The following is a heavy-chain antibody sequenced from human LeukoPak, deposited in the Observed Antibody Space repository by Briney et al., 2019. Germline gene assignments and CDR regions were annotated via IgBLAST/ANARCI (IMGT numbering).Heavy chain of an antibody. D-gene: IGHD3-16*01. Sequence: SETLSLTCTVSGCSISPYYWSWIRQPPGKGLEWIGYMYYSGSTNYNPSLKGRVTISIDTSKNQFSLKLSSVTAADTAVYYCARRTGEAVWFDPWGQGTLVTVSS. J-gene: IGHJ5*02. CDR3: ARRTGEAVWFDP. CDR1: GCSISPYY. CDR2: MYYSGST. V-gene: IGHV4-59*08.